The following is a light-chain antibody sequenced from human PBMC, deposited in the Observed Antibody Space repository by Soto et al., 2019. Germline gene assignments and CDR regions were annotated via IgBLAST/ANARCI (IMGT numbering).Light chain of an antibody. Sequence: IVLPQFPRALALPPGDWATLSCRASQSVNKAYLVWYQVKPGQAPRRLIYGASSRATGIPARFRGSGSGTDFTLTISSLEPEDFAVYYCQQGGTFGQGTKV. J-gene: IGKJ1*01. CDR3: QQGGT. CDR2: GAS. V-gene: IGKV3-20*01. CDR1: QSVNKAY.